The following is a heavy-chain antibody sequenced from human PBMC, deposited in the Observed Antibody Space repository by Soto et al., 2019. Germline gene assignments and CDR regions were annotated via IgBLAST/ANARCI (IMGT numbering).Heavy chain of an antibody. CDR3: ATVHNTSRSFDY. Sequence: GGSLRLSCAACGFIFSSYRMNWVRQAPGKGLEWIASISTNSRYIYYADSVEGRFTVSRDNSNNSLYLQMDNLRAEDTAVYYCATVHNTSRSFDYWGQGTLVTVSS. D-gene: IGHD1-20*01. V-gene: IGHV3-21*04. CDR1: GFIFSSYR. CDR2: ISTNSRYI. J-gene: IGHJ4*02.